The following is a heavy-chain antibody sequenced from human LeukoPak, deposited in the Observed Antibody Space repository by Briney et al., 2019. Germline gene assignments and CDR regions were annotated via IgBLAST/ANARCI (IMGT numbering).Heavy chain of an antibody. V-gene: IGHV3-48*03. CDR3: VRGRLLRSTKYFDY. CDR1: GFPVNKYE. Sequence: GGSLRLSCAASGFPVNKYEMHWVRQAPGKGLEWVSYIDAGATSTNYADSVWGRFTLSRDNAQNSVHLQMNSLRDEDRAVYYCVRGRLLRSTKYFDYWGQGALVTVSS. D-gene: IGHD2-21*02. CDR2: IDAGATST. J-gene: IGHJ4*02.